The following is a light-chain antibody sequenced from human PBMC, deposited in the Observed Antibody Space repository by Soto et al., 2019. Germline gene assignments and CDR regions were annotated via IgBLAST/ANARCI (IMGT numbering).Light chain of an antibody. CDR3: QHYDNLLLT. J-gene: IGKJ4*01. Sequence: DIQMTQSPSSLSASVGDRVTITCQASQDINTYLNWYQQKPGKAPNLLIYDASKLETGVPSRFSGGGSGTDFTFTVTSLQPEDIATYFCQHYDNLLLTFGGGTMMEL. CDR2: DAS. CDR1: QDINTY. V-gene: IGKV1-33*01.